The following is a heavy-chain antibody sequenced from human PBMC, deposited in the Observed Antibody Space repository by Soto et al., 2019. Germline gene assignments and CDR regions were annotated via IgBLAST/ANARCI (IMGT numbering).Heavy chain of an antibody. CDR1: GFTFSSFE. CDR3: VKQQVLRRGFFDF. D-gene: IGHD6-13*01. Sequence: LRLSCAASGFTFSSFEMNWVRQTPRKGLEWLSYISSGGSTIYYADSVKGRFTTSGDNAGNSLFLQMNSLRAEDTAVYYCVKQQVLRRGFFDFWGQGTLVTVSS. V-gene: IGHV3-48*03. CDR2: ISSGGSTI. J-gene: IGHJ4*02.